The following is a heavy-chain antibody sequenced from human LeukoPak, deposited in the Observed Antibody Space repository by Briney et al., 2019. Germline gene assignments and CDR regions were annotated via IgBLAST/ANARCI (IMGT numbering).Heavy chain of an antibody. V-gene: IGHV3-23*01. CDR2: ITGSGGST. CDR1: GFTFSNYG. Sequence: GGTLRLSCAASGFTFSNYGLSWVRQAPGKGLEWVSGITGSGGSTYYADSVKGRFTISRDNSKNTLYLQMNSLRVEDAAVYYCAKTFQWYYMDVWGKGTTVTISS. D-gene: IGHD2-8*01. CDR3: AKTFQWYYMDV. J-gene: IGHJ6*03.